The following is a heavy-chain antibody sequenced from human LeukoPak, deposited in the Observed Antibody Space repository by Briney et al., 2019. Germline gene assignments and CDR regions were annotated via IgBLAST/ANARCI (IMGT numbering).Heavy chain of an antibody. Sequence: ASVKVFCKASGYTFTGYYLLWVRQAPGQGLEWMGWINPNSGGTNYAQKFQGRVTMTRDTSISTAYMELSRLRSDDTAVYYCARDYDSSGYLVNWGQGTLVTVSS. CDR2: INPNSGGT. CDR3: ARDYDSSGYLVN. CDR1: GYTFTGYY. J-gene: IGHJ4*02. V-gene: IGHV1-2*02. D-gene: IGHD3-22*01.